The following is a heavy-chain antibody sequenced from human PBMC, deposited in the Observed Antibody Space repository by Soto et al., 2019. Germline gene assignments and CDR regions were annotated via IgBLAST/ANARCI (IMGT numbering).Heavy chain of an antibody. CDR3: ARRSSGFDP. D-gene: IGHD2-15*01. V-gene: IGHV1-69*13. CDR2: IIPIFGTA. Sequence: SVKVSCNASGGTFSSYAISWVRQAPGQGLEWMGGIIPIFGTANYAQKFQGRVTITADESTSTAYMELSSLRSEDTAVYYCARRSSGFDPWGQGTLVTVSS. CDR1: GGTFSSYA. J-gene: IGHJ5*02.